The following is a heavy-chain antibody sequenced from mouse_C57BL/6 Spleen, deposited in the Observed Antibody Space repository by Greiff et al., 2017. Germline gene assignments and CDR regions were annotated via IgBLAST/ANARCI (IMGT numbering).Heavy chain of an antibody. V-gene: IGHV1-15*01. CDR3: TRSWLLLDAMDY. CDR2: IDPETGGT. Sequence: QVQLQQSGAELVRPGASVTLSCKASGYTFTDYEMHWVKQTPVHGLEWIGAIDPETGGTAYNQKFKGKAILTADKSSSTAYMELRSLTSEDSAVYYCTRSWLLLDAMDYWGQGTSVTVSS. J-gene: IGHJ4*01. D-gene: IGHD2-3*01. CDR1: GYTFTDYE.